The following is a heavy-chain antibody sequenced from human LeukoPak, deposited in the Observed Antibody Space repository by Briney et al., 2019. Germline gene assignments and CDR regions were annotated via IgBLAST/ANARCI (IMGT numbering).Heavy chain of an antibody. J-gene: IGHJ4*02. CDR3: ARDDGGLSSGWNAAVFDY. D-gene: IGHD6-19*01. CDR1: GFTFSSYS. Sequence: PGGSLRLSCAASGFTFSSYSMNWVRQAPGKGLEWVSSISSSSSYIYYADSVKGRFTISRDNAKNSLYLQMNSLRAEDTAVYYCARDDGGLSSGWNAAVFDYWGQGTLVTVSS. V-gene: IGHV3-21*01. CDR2: ISSSSSYI.